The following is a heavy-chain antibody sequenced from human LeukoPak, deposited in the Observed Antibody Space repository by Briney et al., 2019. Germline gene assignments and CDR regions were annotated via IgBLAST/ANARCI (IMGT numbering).Heavy chain of an antibody. CDR2: ISSSSSSS. J-gene: IGHJ4*02. CDR1: GFTFSSYN. D-gene: IGHD6-13*01. CDR3: ARGGGNMAAAVPFDS. Sequence: GGSLRLSCGASGFTFSSYNMNWVRQAPGKGLEWVSYISSSSSSSYYADSVKGRFTIPRDNAKNSLYLQMNGLRDEDTAVYYCARGGGNMAAAVPFDSWGQGTLVTVSS. V-gene: IGHV3-48*02.